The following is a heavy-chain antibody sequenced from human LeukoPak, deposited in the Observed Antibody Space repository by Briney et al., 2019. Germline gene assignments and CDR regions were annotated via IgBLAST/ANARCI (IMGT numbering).Heavy chain of an antibody. V-gene: IGHV4-59*01. CDR3: ARDVEGAAIGHFFDY. J-gene: IGHJ4*02. D-gene: IGHD5-12*01. CDR2: IYYSGSP. CDR1: GGSLSSYY. Sequence: SETLSLTCSVSGGSLSSYYWSWIRQPPGKGLEWIGYIYYSGSPYYNPSLESRLTISVDTSQNQFSLNLSSVTAADTAVYYCARDVEGAAIGHFFDYWGQGILVTVSS.